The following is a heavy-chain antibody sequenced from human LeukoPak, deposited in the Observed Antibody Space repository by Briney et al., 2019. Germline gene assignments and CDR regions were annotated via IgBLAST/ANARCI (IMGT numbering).Heavy chain of an antibody. CDR1: GYTFTSYG. CDR3: ARGLRGGLRPLGYFDY. D-gene: IGHD5/OR15-5a*01. V-gene: IGHV1-18*01. Sequence: GASVKVSCKAPGYTFTSYGISWVRQAPGQGLEWMGWITAYNGNSNYAQKFQGRVIMTTDTSTVYMELRNLRSDDTAVYYCARGLRGGLRPLGYFDYWGQGTLVTVSS. CDR2: ITAYNGNS. J-gene: IGHJ4*02.